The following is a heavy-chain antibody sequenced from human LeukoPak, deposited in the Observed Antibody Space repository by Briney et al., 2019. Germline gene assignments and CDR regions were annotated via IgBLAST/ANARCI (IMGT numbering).Heavy chain of an antibody. CDR1: GFTVSSNY. V-gene: IGHV3-53*05. CDR2: IYSGGST. J-gene: IGHJ4*02. CDR3: ARDLRSGWHWPLTGDFDY. D-gene: IGHD6-19*01. Sequence: GGSLRLSCAASGFTVSSNYMTWVRQAPGKGLEWVSIIYSGGSTSYADSVKGRFTISRDNSKNTLYLQMNSLRAEDTAVYYCARDLRSGWHWPLTGDFDYWGQGTLVTVSS.